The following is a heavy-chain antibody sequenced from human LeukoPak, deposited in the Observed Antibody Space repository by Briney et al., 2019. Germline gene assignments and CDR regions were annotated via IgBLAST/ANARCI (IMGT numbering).Heavy chain of an antibody. J-gene: IGHJ4*02. Sequence: PSETLSLTCTVSGGSMSRYYWSWIRQPPEKGLEWIGYIYYSGSTNYNPFLKSRVTISVDTSKNQFSLKLSSVTAADTAVYYCAREEGPGYSSGWYYFEYWGQGTLVTVSS. V-gene: IGHV4-59*01. D-gene: IGHD6-19*01. CDR2: IYYSGST. CDR3: AREEGPGYSSGWYYFEY. CDR1: GGSMSRYY.